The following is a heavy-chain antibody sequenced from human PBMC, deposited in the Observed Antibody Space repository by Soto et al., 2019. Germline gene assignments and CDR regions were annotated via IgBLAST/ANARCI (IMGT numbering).Heavy chain of an antibody. J-gene: IGHJ4*02. Sequence: GGSLRLSCAASGFTFSSYGMHWVRQAPGKGLEWVAVISYDGSNKYYADSVKGRFTISRDNSKNTLYLQMNSLRAEDTAVYYCAKELIAALTGHYFDYWGQGTLVTVSS. V-gene: IGHV3-30*18. CDR2: ISYDGSNK. CDR1: GFTFSSYG. D-gene: IGHD6-6*01. CDR3: AKELIAALTGHYFDY.